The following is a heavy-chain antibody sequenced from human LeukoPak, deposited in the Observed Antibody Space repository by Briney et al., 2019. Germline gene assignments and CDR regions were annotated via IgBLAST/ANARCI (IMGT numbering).Heavy chain of an antibody. D-gene: IGHD5-18*01. Sequence: SQTLSLTCTVSGGSISSGGYYWSWIRQHPGKGLEWIGYIYYSGSTYYNPSLKSRVTISVDTSKNQFSLKLSSVTAADTAVYYCARVNTAIYDMDIWGQGTTVTVSS. CDR2: IYYSGST. V-gene: IGHV4-31*03. J-gene: IGHJ6*02. CDR1: GGSISSGGYY. CDR3: ARVNTAIYDMDI.